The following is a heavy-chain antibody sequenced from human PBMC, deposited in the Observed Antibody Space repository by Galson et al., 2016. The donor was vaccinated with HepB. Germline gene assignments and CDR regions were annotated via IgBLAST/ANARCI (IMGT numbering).Heavy chain of an antibody. Sequence: SVTVSCKASGYTFTSYGLSWVRQAPGQGLEWMGWIRVYSDDIKYAQKMEGRVTLTTDTTTSTAYMELRSLISDDTAVYFCARDWAQGVSVLANYGMDVWGQGTTVTVSS. CDR1: GYTFTSYG. V-gene: IGHV1-18*01. D-gene: IGHD2-8*01. J-gene: IGHJ6*02. CDR2: IRVYSDDI. CDR3: ARDWAQGVSVLANYGMDV.